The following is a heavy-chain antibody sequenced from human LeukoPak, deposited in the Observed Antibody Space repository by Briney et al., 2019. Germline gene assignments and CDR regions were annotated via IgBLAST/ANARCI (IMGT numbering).Heavy chain of an antibody. J-gene: IGHJ4*02. D-gene: IGHD6-13*01. Sequence: GGSLRLSCAASGFTFSSYAMSWVRQGPGKGLEWVSAITGSGGSTYYAGSVKGRFTISRDNSKNTVYLQMNSLRAEDTAVYYCARGTYSSSWYQFDYWGLGTLVTVSS. CDR1: GFTFSSYA. CDR3: ARGTYSSSWYQFDY. V-gene: IGHV3-23*01. CDR2: ITGSGGST.